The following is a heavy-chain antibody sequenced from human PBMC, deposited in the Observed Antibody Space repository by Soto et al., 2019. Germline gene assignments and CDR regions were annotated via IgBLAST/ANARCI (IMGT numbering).Heavy chain of an antibody. J-gene: IGHJ5*02. Sequence: PGGSLRLSCAASGFTFSSYSMNWVRQAPGKGLEWVSYISSSSSAIYYADSVKGRFTISRDNAKNSLYLQMNSLRAEDTAVYYCVPDDPPPWGQQLPINWFDPWGQGTLVTVSS. V-gene: IGHV3-48*04. D-gene: IGHD6-13*01. CDR2: ISSSSSAI. CDR3: VPDDPPPWGQQLPINWFDP. CDR1: GFTFSSYS.